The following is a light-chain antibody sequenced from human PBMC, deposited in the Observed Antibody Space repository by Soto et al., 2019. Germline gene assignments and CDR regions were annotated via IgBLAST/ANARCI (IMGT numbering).Light chain of an antibody. J-gene: IGKJ5*01. CDR2: GAS. CDR3: QQYGNSTIT. CDR1: QSVSSRH. V-gene: IGKV3-20*01. Sequence: EIVLTQSPGTLSFSPWERSTLSCMASQSVSSRHLDWYQKKHGQAPRLLISGASSRATGIPDRLSGSGYGTDLTITISRLEHEDFEVYYCQQYGNSTITFGQGTRLEIK.